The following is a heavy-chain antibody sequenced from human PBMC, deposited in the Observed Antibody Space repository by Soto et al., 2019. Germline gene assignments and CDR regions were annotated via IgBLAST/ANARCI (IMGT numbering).Heavy chain of an antibody. V-gene: IGHV1-18*04. CDR1: GYTFTSYG. J-gene: IGHJ4*02. D-gene: IGHD3-3*01. CDR2: ISAYNGNT. Sequence: ASGKVSWKASGYTFTSYGISWVRQAPGQGLEWMGWISAYNGNTNYAQKLQGRVTMTTDTSTSTAYMELRSLRSDDTAVYYCARVGLVTIFGVVITGFDYWGQGTLVTVSS. CDR3: ARVGLVTIFGVVITGFDY.